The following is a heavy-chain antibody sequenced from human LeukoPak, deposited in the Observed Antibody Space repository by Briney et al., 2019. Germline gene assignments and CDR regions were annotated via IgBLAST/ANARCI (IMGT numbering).Heavy chain of an antibody. CDR1: GYTFTSYY. V-gene: IGHV1-46*01. CDR2: INPSGGST. D-gene: IGHD1-26*01. J-gene: IGHJ5*02. Sequence: ASVKVSCKASGYTFTSYYIHWVRQAPGQGLEWMGLINPSGGSTNYAQKFQGRVTMTRDTSTSTVYMELSSLRSEDTAVYYCARDVPQRYSGSYNWFDPWGQGTLVTVSS. CDR3: ARDVPQRYSGSYNWFDP.